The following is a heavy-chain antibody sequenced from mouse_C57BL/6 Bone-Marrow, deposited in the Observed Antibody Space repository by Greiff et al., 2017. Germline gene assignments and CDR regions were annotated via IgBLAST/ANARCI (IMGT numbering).Heavy chain of an antibody. D-gene: IGHD6-1*01. Sequence: QVQLQQPGTELVQPGPSVQLSCKASGYTFTSSWLHCVKPRPGHGLEWIGNINPRTGGTTYNEQFKSKATLTVDKSSSTAYMQLSSLTSEDSAVYYCARPDRLAPLFDYWGQGTTRTVAS. V-gene: IGHV1-53*01. CDR2: INPRTGGT. CDR1: GYTFTSSW. CDR3: ARPDRLAPLFDY. J-gene: IGHJ2*01.